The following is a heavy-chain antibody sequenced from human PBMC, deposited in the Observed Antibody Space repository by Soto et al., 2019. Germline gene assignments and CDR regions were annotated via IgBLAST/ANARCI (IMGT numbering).Heavy chain of an antibody. J-gene: IGHJ4*02. CDR2: IYIGGST. CDR1: GFTVSNNY. Sequence: EVQLVESGGGLVQPGGSLRLSCAASGFTVSNNYMSWVRQAPGKGLEWVSVIYIGGSTYYADSVKGRFTISRDNSKHTRYLQMSSLRAEDTSVYYCSRDQGNGHYWGQGNLVTVSS. V-gene: IGHV3-66*01. CDR3: SRDQGNGHY.